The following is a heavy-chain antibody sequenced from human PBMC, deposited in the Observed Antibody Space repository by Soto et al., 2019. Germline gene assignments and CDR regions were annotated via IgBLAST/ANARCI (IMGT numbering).Heavy chain of an antibody. V-gene: IGHV3-48*03. J-gene: IGHJ2*01. CDR1: GFTFSNYE. CDR2: ISSSSSGI. Sequence: EVQLVESGGELVQPGGSLRVSCTASGFTFSNYEMNWVRQAPGKGLEWVSYISSSSSGIYYTDSVKGRFTISRENAKNSLYLQMNSLRAEDTAVYYCARRRYFDLWGRGTLVTVSS. CDR3: ARRRYFDL.